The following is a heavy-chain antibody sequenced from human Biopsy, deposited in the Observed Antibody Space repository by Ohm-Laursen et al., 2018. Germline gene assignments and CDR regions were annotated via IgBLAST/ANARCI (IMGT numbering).Heavy chain of an antibody. V-gene: IGHV3-9*01. CDR1: GFNLGDYA. D-gene: IGHD3-10*01. Sequence: SLRLSCAATGFNLGDYAMHWVRQVPGKGLEWVSGIKWNSGKIDYADSVKGRFTISRDNAKNSPYPHMNSLRTEDSAFYYCARDTGTMVRGVLYQWGQGTQVTVSS. J-gene: IGHJ4*02. CDR2: IKWNSGKI. CDR3: ARDTGTMVRGVLYQ.